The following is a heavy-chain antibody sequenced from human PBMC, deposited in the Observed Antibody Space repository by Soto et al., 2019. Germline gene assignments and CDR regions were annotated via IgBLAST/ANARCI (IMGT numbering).Heavy chain of an antibody. D-gene: IGHD7-27*01. CDR1: GFTFSSYA. CDR3: ARGFPLGRKLGLVDY. CDR2: ISSNGGST. Sequence: GGSLRLSCAASGFTFSSYAMHWVRQAPGKGLEYVSAISSNGGSTYYANSVKGRFTISRDNSKNTLYLQMGSLRAEDMAVYYCARGFPLGRKLGLVDYWGQGTLVTVSS. V-gene: IGHV3-64*01. J-gene: IGHJ4*02.